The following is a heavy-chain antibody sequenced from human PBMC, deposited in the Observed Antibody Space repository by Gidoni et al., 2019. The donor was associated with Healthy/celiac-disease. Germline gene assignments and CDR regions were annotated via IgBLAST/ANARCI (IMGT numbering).Heavy chain of an antibody. CDR2: INHSGST. J-gene: IGHJ6*02. V-gene: IGHV4-34*01. CDR1: GGSFSGYY. CDR3: ARGRSIMITFGGVIAIPYYYYGMDV. Sequence: QVQLQQWGAGLLKPSETLSLTCAVYGGSFSGYYWSWIRQPPGKGLEWIGEINHSGSTNYNPSLKSRVTISVDTSKNQFSLKLSSVTAADTAVYYCARGRSIMITFGGVIAIPYYYYGMDVWGQGTTVTVSS. D-gene: IGHD3-16*02.